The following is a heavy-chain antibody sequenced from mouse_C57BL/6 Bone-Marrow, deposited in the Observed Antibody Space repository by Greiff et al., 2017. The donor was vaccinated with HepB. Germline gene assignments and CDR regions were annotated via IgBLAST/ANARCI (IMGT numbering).Heavy chain of an antibody. J-gene: IGHJ3*01. CDR3: GVYDYGFAY. CDR1: GYTFTSYW. Sequence: QVQLQQPGAELVKPGASVKLSCKASGYTFTSYWMQWVKQRPGQGLEWIGEIDPSDSYTNYNQKFKGKATLTVDTSSSTAYMQLSSLTSEDSAVYYCGVYDYGFAYWGQGTLVTVSA. CDR2: IDPSDSYT. V-gene: IGHV1-50*01. D-gene: IGHD2-4*01.